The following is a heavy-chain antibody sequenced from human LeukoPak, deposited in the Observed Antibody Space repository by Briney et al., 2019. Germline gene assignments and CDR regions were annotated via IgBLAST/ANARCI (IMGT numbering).Heavy chain of an antibody. Sequence: SETLSLTCAVYGGSFSGYYWSWIRQPPGKGLEWIGEINHSGSTNYNPSLKSRVTISVDTSKNQFSLKLSSVTAADTAVYYCARDRVRGNADPYFDYWGQGTLVTVSS. J-gene: IGHJ4*02. V-gene: IGHV4-34*01. D-gene: IGHD1-1*01. CDR3: ARDRVRGNADPYFDY. CDR2: INHSGST. CDR1: GGSFSGYY.